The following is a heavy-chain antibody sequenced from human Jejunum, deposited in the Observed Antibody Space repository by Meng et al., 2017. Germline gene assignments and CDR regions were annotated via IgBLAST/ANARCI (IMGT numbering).Heavy chain of an antibody. Sequence: QVQLVQSGAEVRKPGDSVTISCKASGYTLTSYTMQWVRQPPGQSLEWMGWIIAGGHKKYSQKFQGRVTITRDTSTSTVYMDLSSLRFEDTAVYYCARDPTEVGYFDYWGQGALVTVSS. CDR1: GYTLTSYT. D-gene: IGHD3-22*01. V-gene: IGHV1-3*01. CDR3: ARDPTEVGYFDY. CDR2: IIAGGHK. J-gene: IGHJ4*02.